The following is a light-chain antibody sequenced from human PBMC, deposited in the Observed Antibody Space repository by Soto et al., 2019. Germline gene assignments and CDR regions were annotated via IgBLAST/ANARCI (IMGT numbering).Light chain of an antibody. CDR1: SSDVGAYNF. V-gene: IGLV2-14*03. CDR3: SSYTISRTYV. CDR2: NVY. Sequence: QSVLTQPASVSWSPGQTITISCTGTSSDVGAYNFVSWHQQHPGKAPKLIIYNVYDRPSGISYRFSGSKSGNTASLTISGLQGEDEADYYCSSYTISRTYVFGTGTKLTVL. J-gene: IGLJ1*01.